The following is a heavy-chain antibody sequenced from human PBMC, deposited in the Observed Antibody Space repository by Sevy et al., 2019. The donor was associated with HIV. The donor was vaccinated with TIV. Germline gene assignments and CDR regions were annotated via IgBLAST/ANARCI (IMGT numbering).Heavy chain of an antibody. J-gene: IGHJ1*01. D-gene: IGHD4-17*01. Sequence: GGSLRLSCAASGFTFSSYAMSWVRQAPGKGLEWVSAISGSGGSTYYADSVKGRFTISRDNSKNTLYLQMNSLRAEDTAVYYCAKSPRSHGDSYAEYFQHWGQGTLVTVSS. V-gene: IGHV3-23*01. CDR3: AKSPRSHGDSYAEYFQH. CDR1: GFTFSSYA. CDR2: ISGSGGST.